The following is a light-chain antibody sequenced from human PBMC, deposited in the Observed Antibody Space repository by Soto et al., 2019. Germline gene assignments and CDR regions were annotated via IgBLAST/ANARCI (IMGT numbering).Light chain of an antibody. Sequence: CRASQSISSYLSWYQQKPGQAPRLLIYAASYLQTGVPSRFSGSGSGTDFVLTFRHLRPDDFATYECHQTFTAPTIGGRTKVDIK. CDR2: AAS. CDR1: QSISSY. J-gene: IGKJ4*01. CDR3: HQTFTAPT. V-gene: IGKV1-39*01.